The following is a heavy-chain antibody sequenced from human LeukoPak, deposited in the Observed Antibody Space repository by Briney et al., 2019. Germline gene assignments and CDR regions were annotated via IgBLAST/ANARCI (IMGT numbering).Heavy chain of an antibody. V-gene: IGHV4-34*01. CDR1: GGSFSGYY. CDR3: ARGRKFGSSGYYPYYYYYMDV. CDR2: INHSGST. J-gene: IGHJ6*03. D-gene: IGHD3-22*01. Sequence: PSETLSLTCAVYGGSFSGYYWSWIRQPPGKGLEWIGEINHSGSTNYNPSLKSRVTISVDTSKNQFFLKLSSVTAADTAVYYCARGRKFGSSGYYPYYYYYMDVWGKGTTVTVSS.